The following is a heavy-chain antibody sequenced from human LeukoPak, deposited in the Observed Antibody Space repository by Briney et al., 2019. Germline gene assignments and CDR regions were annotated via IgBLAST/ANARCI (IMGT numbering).Heavy chain of an antibody. CDR1: GGSTSSYY. Sequence: SETLSLTCTVSGGSTSSYYWSWIRQPPGKGLEWIGYIYYSGSTNYNPSLKSRVTISVDTSKNQFSLKLSSVTAADTAVYCCARDLGAAGIFDYWGQGTLVTVSS. D-gene: IGHD6-13*01. CDR3: ARDLGAAGIFDY. V-gene: IGHV4-59*01. CDR2: IYYSGST. J-gene: IGHJ4*02.